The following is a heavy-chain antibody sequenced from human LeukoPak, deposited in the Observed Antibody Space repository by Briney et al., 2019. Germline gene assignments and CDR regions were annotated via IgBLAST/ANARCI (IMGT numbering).Heavy chain of an antibody. J-gene: IGHJ3*02. CDR3: ATNSGCAFII. CDR2: ISRSSGTT. Sequence: GGSLRLSCAASGFTFSDYSMNWVRQAPGKGLEWLSYISRSSGTTSYADSVKGRFTISRDNDKNSLFLQMNSLRDEDTAVYYCATNSGCAFIIWGQGTMVTVSS. CDR1: GFTFSDYS. D-gene: IGHD3-22*01. V-gene: IGHV3-48*02.